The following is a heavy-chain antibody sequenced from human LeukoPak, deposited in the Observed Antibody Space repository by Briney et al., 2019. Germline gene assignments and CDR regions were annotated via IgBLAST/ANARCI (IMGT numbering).Heavy chain of an antibody. Sequence: ASVKVSCKASGGTFSSYAISWVRQAPGQGLEWMGRIIPILGIANYAQKFQGRVTVTADKSTSTAYMELSSLRSEDTAVYYCARLGYCSSTSCSTNEFDYWGQGTLVTVSS. J-gene: IGHJ4*02. CDR1: GGTFSSYA. CDR3: ARLGYCSSTSCSTNEFDY. V-gene: IGHV1-69*04. D-gene: IGHD2-2*01. CDR2: IIPILGIA.